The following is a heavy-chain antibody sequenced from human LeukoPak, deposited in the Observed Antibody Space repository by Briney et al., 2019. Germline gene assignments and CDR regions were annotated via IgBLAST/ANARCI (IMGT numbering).Heavy chain of an antibody. J-gene: IGHJ4*02. CDR2: ISPYNGNT. V-gene: IGHV1-18*01. D-gene: IGHD6-13*01. CDR1: GYTFTNYG. Sequence: ASVKVSCKASGYTFTNYGINWVRQAPGQGLEWMGQISPYNGNTIYAQRLQGRVTLTTDTSTSTSYMELRSLTSADTAIYYCARVTGSSISSRSLLYWGQGTLVTVSS. CDR3: ARVTGSSISSRSLLY.